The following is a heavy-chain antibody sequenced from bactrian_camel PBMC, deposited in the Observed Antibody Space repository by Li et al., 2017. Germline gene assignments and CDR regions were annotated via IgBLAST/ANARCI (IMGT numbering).Heavy chain of an antibody. CDR1: RFIFSTYS. J-gene: IGHJ4*01. V-gene: IGHV3S1*01. CDR2: INSGSGST. Sequence: QVQLVESGGGLAQPGGSLRLSCAVSSRFIFSTYSMDWVRQAPGKGLEWVSTINSGSGSTYYADSVKGRFTISRDNPKNTLYLQLNSLKTETRLCITVGWKLMGARGPRSPSP. CDR3: GWKL. D-gene: IGHD3*01.